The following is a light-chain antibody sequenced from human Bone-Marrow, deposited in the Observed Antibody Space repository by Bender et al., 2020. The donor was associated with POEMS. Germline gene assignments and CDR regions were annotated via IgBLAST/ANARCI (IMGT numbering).Light chain of an antibody. J-gene: IGLJ3*02. CDR3: AVWDDSLNGWV. V-gene: IGLV1-44*01. CDR1: SSNIGRDA. Sequence: QSVLPQPPSASGTPGQRVTISCSGGSSNIGRDAVSWYQQFPGTAPKLLIYSSHRRPSEVPDRFSGSRSGTSASLAISGLQSEDEADYYCAVWDDSLNGWVFGGGTKLTVL. CDR2: SSH.